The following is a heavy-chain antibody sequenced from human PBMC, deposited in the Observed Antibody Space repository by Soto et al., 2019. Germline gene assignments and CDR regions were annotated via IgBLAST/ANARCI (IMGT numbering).Heavy chain of an antibody. Sequence: QVQLVQSGAEVKKPGASVKVSCKASGYTFTGYYMHWVRQAPGQGLEWMGWINPNSGCTNYAQMFQGWVTMTRDTAISTAYMELSRLRSDDTAVYYWARGLGVAAAGSGANRIMDVWGQGTTVTVSS. J-gene: IGHJ6*02. CDR2: INPNSGCT. CDR1: GYTFTGYY. V-gene: IGHV1-2*04. D-gene: IGHD6-13*01. CDR3: ARGLGVAAAGSGANRIMDV.